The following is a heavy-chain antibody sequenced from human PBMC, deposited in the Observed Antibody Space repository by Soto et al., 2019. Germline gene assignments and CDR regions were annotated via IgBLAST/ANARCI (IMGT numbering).Heavy chain of an antibody. CDR2: ISAYNGNT. V-gene: IGHV1-18*01. D-gene: IGHD6-19*01. CDR1: GYTFTSYG. J-gene: IGHJ6*02. Sequence: GASVKACCKASGYTFTSYGISWVRQAPGQGLEWMGWISAYNGNTNYAQKLQGRVTMTTDTSTSTAYMELRSLRSDDTAVYYCARGLSKNSSGCYSSPPYYYYGMVVWGQGTTVTVSS. CDR3: ARGLSKNSSGCYSSPPYYYYGMVV.